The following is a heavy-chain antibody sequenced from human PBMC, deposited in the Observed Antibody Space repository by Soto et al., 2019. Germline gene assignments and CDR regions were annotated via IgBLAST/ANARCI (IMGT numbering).Heavy chain of an antibody. Sequence: QVQLVQSGSEVQKPGSSVKVSCRASGGSFNTYSINWVRQAPGQGLEWIGGINPMFRNANNAQKFKGRLTIIXXASTSTAARELSSLTSEDTAVYYCARLGGVAPRDDWGQGTLVTVSS. CDR1: GGSFNTYS. V-gene: IGHV1-69*05. CDR2: INPMFRNA. CDR3: ARLGGVAPRDD. J-gene: IGHJ4*02. D-gene: IGHD3-16*01.